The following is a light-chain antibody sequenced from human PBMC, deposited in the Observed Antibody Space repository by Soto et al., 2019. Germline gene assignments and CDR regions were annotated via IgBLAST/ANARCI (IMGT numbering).Light chain of an antibody. CDR1: SSDVGHYNL. CDR2: EGS. V-gene: IGLV2-23*01. Sequence: QSALTQPASVSGSPGQSITISCTGTSSDVGHYNLVSWYQHHPGKAPKLMIYEGSKRPSGVSDRFSGSKSGNTASLTISGLQAEDEADYYCSSYAGSRTYVFGTGTKLTV. CDR3: SSYAGSRTYV. J-gene: IGLJ1*01.